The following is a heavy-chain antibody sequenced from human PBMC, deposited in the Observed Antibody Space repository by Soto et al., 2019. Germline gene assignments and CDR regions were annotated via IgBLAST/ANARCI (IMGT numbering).Heavy chain of an antibody. CDR1: GGSISSYY. CDR2: IYTSGST. CDR3: ARESLLTYYYGSGSYSDWFDP. V-gene: IGHV4-4*07. D-gene: IGHD3-10*01. Sequence: PSETLSLTCTVSGGSISSYYWSWIRQPAGKGLEWIGRIYTSGSTNYNPSLKSRVTMSVDTSKNQFSLKLSSVTAADTAVYYCARESLLTYYYGSGSYSDWFDPWGQGTLVTVSS. J-gene: IGHJ5*02.